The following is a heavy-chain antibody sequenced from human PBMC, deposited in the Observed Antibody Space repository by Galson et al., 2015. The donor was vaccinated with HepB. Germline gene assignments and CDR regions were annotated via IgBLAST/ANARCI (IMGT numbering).Heavy chain of an antibody. J-gene: IGHJ5*02. CDR2: IDSDGSST. D-gene: IGHD6-13*01. CDR1: GFTFSTYW. Sequence: SLRLSCAASGFTFSTYWMHWVRQPPGKGLEWVSRIDSDGSSTNYADSVKGRFTISRDNAKNTLYLQMNSLRVEDTAVYYCSSSWYTFDNWGQGTLVTVSS. V-gene: IGHV3-74*01. CDR3: SSSWYTFDN.